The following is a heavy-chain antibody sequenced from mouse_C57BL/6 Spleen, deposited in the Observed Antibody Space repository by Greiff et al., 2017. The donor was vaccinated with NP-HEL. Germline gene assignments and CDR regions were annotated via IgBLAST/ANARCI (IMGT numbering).Heavy chain of an antibody. V-gene: IGHV5-4*01. D-gene: IGHD2-1*01. CDR2: ISDGGSYT. J-gene: IGHJ3*01. CDR3: ARDGNEFAY. Sequence: EVQGVESGGGLVKPGGSLKLSCAASGFTFSSYAMSWVRQTPEKRLEWVATISDGGSYTYYPDNVKGRFTISRDNAKNNLYLQMSHLKSEDTAMYYCARDGNEFAYWGQGTLVTVSA. CDR1: GFTFSSYA.